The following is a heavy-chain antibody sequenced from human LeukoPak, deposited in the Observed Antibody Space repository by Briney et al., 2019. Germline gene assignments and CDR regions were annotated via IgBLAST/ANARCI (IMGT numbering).Heavy chain of an antibody. CDR3: ARDKAFLGYYDTSGYFQQWFDS. Sequence: GASVKVSCKASGYTFTSYYMHWVRQAPGQGLEWMGLINPTGGSTGYAQKFQDRVTMTTDTSTSTAYMDLRSLGFDDTAVYYCARDKAFLGYYDTSGYFQQWFDSWGQGTLVTVSS. J-gene: IGHJ5*01. CDR2: INPTGGST. CDR1: GYTFTSYY. D-gene: IGHD3-22*01. V-gene: IGHV1-46*01.